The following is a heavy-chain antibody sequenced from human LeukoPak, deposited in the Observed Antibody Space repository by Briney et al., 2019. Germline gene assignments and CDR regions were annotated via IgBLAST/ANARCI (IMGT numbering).Heavy chain of an antibody. CDR2: ISWDGGST. V-gene: IGHV3-43D*03. Sequence: QAGGSLRLSCAASGFTFDDYAVHWVRQAPGKGLEWVSLISWDGGSTYYADSVKGRFTISRDNSKTSLYLQMNSLRAEDTALYYCAKDIHGSVAVAGHFDYWGQGTLVTVSS. CDR3: AKDIHGSVAVAGHFDY. D-gene: IGHD6-19*01. CDR1: GFTFDDYA. J-gene: IGHJ4*02.